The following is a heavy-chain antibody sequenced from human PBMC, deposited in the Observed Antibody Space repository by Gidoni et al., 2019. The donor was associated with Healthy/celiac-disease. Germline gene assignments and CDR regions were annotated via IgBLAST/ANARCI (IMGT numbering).Heavy chain of an antibody. V-gene: IGHV1-69*02. CDR2: IIPILGIA. CDR1: GGTVSSYA. CDR3: ARSYSSSSGPDY. D-gene: IGHD6-6*01. Sequence: QVQLVQSGAEVTKPGSSVKVSCKASGGTVSSYALSGVRPAPVPGLEWMGRIIPILGIATYAQKFQGRVTITADKSTSTAYMELSSLRSEDTAVYYCARSYSSSSGPDYWGQGTLVTVSS. J-gene: IGHJ4*02.